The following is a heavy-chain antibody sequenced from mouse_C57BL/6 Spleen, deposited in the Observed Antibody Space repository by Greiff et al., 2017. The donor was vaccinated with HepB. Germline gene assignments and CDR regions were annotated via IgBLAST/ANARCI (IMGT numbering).Heavy chain of an antibody. D-gene: IGHD1-1*01. V-gene: IGHV1-84*01. CDR2: IYPGSGNT. CDR3: ARETITTVVAGGYFDV. Sequence: QVQLKESGPELVKPGASVKISCKASGYTFTDYYINWVKQRPGQGLEWIGWIYPGSGNTKYNEKFKGKATLTVDTSSSTAYMQLSSLTSEDSAVYFCARETITTVVAGGYFDVWGTGTTVTVSS. CDR1: GYTFTDYY. J-gene: IGHJ1*03.